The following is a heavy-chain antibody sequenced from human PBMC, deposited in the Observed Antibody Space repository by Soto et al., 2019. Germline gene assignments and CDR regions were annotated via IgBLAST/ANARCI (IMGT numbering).Heavy chain of an antibody. Sequence: QVQLVQSGAEVKKPGASVKVSCKASGYTFTSYGISWVRQAPGQGLEWMGWISAYNGNTNYAQKLQGRVTMTTDTSTSTAYMELRSLRSDDTAVYYCAREQWLAPGYYYYYGMDVWGQGTTVTVSS. V-gene: IGHV1-18*01. CDR1: GYTFTSYG. CDR3: AREQWLAPGYYYYYGMDV. J-gene: IGHJ6*02. D-gene: IGHD6-19*01. CDR2: ISAYNGNT.